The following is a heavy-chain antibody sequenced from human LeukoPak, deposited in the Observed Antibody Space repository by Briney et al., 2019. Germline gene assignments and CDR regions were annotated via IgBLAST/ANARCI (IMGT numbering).Heavy chain of an antibody. V-gene: IGHV1-2*02. D-gene: IGHD2-2*01. CDR2: MNPSSGGI. Sequence: GASVKVSCKASGYTFTGYYMHWVRQAPGQGLEWMGWMNPSSGGINYAQKFQGRVTMTRDTSISTAYMELSRLRSDDTAVYYCARGYCSSSSCYFYNSWGQGTLVTVSS. CDR3: ARGYCSSSSCYFYNS. J-gene: IGHJ4*02. CDR1: GYTFTGYY.